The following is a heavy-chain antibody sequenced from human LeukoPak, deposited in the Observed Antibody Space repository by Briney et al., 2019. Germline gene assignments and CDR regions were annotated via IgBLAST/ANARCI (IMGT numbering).Heavy chain of an antibody. CDR1: GFTFRNHW. CDR3: ATISAQTFDI. Sequence: PGGSLRLSCVGSGFTFRNHWVNWVRQSPRKGLEWVANIKPDGIDKYYVDSARGRFIVSRDNAKNSAFLQMNGLRAEDTAIYYCATISAQTFDIWGQGTLVSVSS. D-gene: IGHD5-24*01. V-gene: IGHV3-7*01. J-gene: IGHJ3*02. CDR2: IKPDGIDK.